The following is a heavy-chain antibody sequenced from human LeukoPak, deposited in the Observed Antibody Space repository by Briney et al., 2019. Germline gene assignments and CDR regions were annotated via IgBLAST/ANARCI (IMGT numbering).Heavy chain of an antibody. D-gene: IGHD3-22*01. J-gene: IGHJ4*02. Sequence: SVKVSCKASGGTFSSYAISWVRQAPGQGLEWMGRIIPIFGTANYAQKLQGRVTITTDESTSTAYMELSSLRSEDTAVYYCAVSRADSSGYYSDYWGQGTLVTVSS. CDR2: IIPIFGTA. V-gene: IGHV1-69*05. CDR3: AVSRADSSGYYSDY. CDR1: GGTFSSYA.